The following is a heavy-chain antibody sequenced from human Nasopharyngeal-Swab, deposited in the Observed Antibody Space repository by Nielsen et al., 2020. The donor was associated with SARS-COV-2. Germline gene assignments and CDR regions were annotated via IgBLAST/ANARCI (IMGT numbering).Heavy chain of an antibody. D-gene: IGHD4-17*01. CDR2: ISWDGGST. V-gene: IGHV3-43*01. CDR3: AKDVGDSLYYFDY. J-gene: IGHJ4*02. CDR1: GFTFDDYT. Sequence: GESLKISCAASGFTFDDYTMHWVRQAPGKGLEWVSLISWDGGSTYYADSVKGRFIISRDNSKNSLYLQMNSLRTEDTALYYCAKDVGDSLYYFDYWGQGTLVTVSS.